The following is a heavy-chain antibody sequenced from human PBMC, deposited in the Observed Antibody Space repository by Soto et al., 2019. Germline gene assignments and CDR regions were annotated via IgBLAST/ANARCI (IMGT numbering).Heavy chain of an antibody. CDR2: IYYSGST. Sequence: QLQLQESGPGLVKPSETLSLTCTVSGGSISTSGYYWGWTRQPPGKGLEWIGNIYYSGIYYSGSTHYNPSLNSRVTISVDRPKNLFSLKLNSVTAADTAMYYCARQRDSGSSRDVFDMWGQGTMVTVSS. CDR3: ARQRDSGSSRDVFDM. V-gene: IGHV4-39*01. D-gene: IGHD1-26*01. J-gene: IGHJ3*02. CDR1: GGSISTSGYY.